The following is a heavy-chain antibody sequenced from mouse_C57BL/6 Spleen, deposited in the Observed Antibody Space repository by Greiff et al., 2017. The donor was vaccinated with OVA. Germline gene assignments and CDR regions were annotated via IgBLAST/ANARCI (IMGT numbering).Heavy chain of an antibody. J-gene: IGHJ4*01. CDR2: IDPEDGET. CDR1: GFNIKDYY. D-gene: IGHD2-1*01. Sequence: VQLQQSGAELVKPGASVKLSCTASGFNIKDYYMHWVKQRTEQGLEWIGRIDPEDGETKYASKFQGKATITADTSSNTAYLQLSSLTSEDTAVYYRARGYGNYGEAMDYWGQGTSVSVSS. CDR3: ARGYGNYGEAMDY. V-gene: IGHV14-2*01.